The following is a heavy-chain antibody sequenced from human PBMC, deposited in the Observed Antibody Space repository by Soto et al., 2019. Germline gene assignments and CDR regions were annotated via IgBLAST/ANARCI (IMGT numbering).Heavy chain of an antibody. CDR2: IYYSGST. Sequence: QVQLQESGPGLVKPSQTLSLTCTVSGGSISSGDYYWSWIRQPPGKGLEWIGYIYYSGSTYYNPSPKSRVTISVDTSKNQFSLQLRSVTAADTAVYYCVRDIRGGNDFWSGYEGSGMDVWGQGTTVTVSS. CDR1: GGSISSGDYY. J-gene: IGHJ6*02. D-gene: IGHD3-3*01. V-gene: IGHV4-30-4*01. CDR3: VRDIRGGNDFWSGYEGSGMDV.